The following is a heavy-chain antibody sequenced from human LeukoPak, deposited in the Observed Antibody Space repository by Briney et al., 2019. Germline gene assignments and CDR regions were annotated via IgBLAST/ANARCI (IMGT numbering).Heavy chain of an antibody. D-gene: IGHD2-2*01. CDR1: GGSISSGGYY. V-gene: IGHV4-30-2*01. Sequence: SQTLSLTCTVSGGSISSGGYYWSWIRQPPGKGLEWIGYIYHSGSTYYNPSLKSRVTISVDRSKNQFTLKLSSVTAADTAVYYCARVEVPAASYNWFDPWGQGTLVTVSS. CDR2: IYHSGST. J-gene: IGHJ5*02. CDR3: ARVEVPAASYNWFDP.